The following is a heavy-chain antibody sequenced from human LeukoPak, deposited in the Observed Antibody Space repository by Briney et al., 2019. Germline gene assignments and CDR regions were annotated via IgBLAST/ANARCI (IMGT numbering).Heavy chain of an antibody. D-gene: IGHD3-22*01. CDR3: AKERRHGMYYYDSSGYSDAFDI. CDR1: GFTFSSYG. J-gene: IGHJ3*02. Sequence: PGRSLRLSCAASGFTFSSYGMPWVRQAPGKGLEWVAVISYDGSNKYYADSVKGRFTISRDNSKNTLYLQMNSLRAEDTAVYYCAKERRHGMYYYDSSGYSDAFDIWGQGTMVTVSS. V-gene: IGHV3-30*18. CDR2: ISYDGSNK.